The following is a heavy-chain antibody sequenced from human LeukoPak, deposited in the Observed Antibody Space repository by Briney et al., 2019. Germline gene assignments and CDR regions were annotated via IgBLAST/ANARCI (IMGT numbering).Heavy chain of an antibody. Sequence: KPSETLSLTCTVSGGSISSGTYYWGWIRQPPGKGLEWNGSIYNSGSTYYNPSLKSRVTISVDTSKNQFSLKLSSVTAADTAVYYCASYDFWSGYTSGHWGQGTLVTVSS. CDR3: ASYDFWSGYTSGH. J-gene: IGHJ4*02. D-gene: IGHD3-3*01. CDR2: IYNSGST. CDR1: GGSISSGTYY. V-gene: IGHV4-39*01.